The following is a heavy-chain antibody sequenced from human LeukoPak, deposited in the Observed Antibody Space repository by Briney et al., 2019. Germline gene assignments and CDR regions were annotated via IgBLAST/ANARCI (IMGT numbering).Heavy chain of an antibody. CDR2: INHSEST. CDR3: ASIVATIREHYYYYYYMDV. V-gene: IGHV4-34*01. D-gene: IGHD5-12*01. CDR1: GGSFSGYY. Sequence: PSETLSLTCAVYGGSFSGYYWSWIRQPPGKGLEWIGEINHSESTNYNPSLKRRVTISVDTSKNQFSLKLSSVTAADTAVYYCASIVATIREHYYYYYYMDVWGKGTTVTVSS. J-gene: IGHJ6*03.